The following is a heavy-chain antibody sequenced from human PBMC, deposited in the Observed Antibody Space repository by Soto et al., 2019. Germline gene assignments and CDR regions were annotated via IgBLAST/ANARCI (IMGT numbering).Heavy chain of an antibody. V-gene: IGHV3-23*01. CDR3: AKDTAIVVVTDIDY. D-gene: IGHD3-22*01. CDR2: ISGSGGST. Sequence: PGGSLRLSCAASAITFSGYAMTWVRQAPGRGLEWVSSISGSGGSTYYADSVKGRFTISRDNSKNTLYLQMNSLRAEDTAVYYCAKDTAIVVVTDIDYWGQGTLVTVSS. CDR1: AITFSGYA. J-gene: IGHJ4*02.